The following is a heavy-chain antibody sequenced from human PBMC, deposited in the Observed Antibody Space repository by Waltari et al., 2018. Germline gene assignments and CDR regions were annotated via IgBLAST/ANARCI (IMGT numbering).Heavy chain of an antibody. CDR1: GYPFTDYY. Sequence: EVQLLQSGAEVKKPGATVKISCKSSGYPFTDYYIHWVKQTPGKGLEWMGRVGPKDGETIYAEKFQDRFTISADTSTDTVYMIMNGLRFDDTALYFCSRSGSDDWFDPWGRGTPVTVVS. CDR3: SRSGSDDWFDP. J-gene: IGHJ5*02. V-gene: IGHV1-69-2*01. D-gene: IGHD2-15*01. CDR2: VGPKDGET.